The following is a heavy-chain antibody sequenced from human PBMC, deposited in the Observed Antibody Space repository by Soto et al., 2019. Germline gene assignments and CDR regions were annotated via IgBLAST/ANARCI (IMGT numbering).Heavy chain of an antibody. J-gene: IGHJ4*02. V-gene: IGHV4-30-4*01. CDR1: GGSISSGDFY. CDR3: ARADEFSDRFDY. D-gene: IGHD2-21*02. CDR2: IYYSGST. Sequence: SETLFLTCTVSGGSISSGDFYWSWIRQPPGKGLELIGNIYYSGSTYYNPSLRSRAIMSVDTSQNQFSLKLSSLTAADTAVYFGARADEFSDRFDYWGQGALVTVSS.